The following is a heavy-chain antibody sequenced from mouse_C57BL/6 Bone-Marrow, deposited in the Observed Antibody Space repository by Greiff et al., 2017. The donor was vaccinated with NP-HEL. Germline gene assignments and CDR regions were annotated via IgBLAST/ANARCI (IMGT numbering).Heavy chain of an antibody. Sequence: EVQLVQSGAGLVQPGGSLKLSCTASGFTFSDYYMYWVRQTPGKRLEWVAYISTGGGSTYYPDTVKGRFTISRDNAKNTLYLQMSRLKSEDTAMYYCSRHVEEYSNPYWGQGTLITVSA. V-gene: IGHV5-12*01. CDR3: SRHVEEYSNPY. D-gene: IGHD2-5*01. CDR1: GFTFSDYY. CDR2: ISTGGGST. J-gene: IGHJ3*01.